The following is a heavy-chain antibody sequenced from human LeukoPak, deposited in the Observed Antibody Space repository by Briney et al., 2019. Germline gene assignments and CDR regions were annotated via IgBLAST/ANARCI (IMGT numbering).Heavy chain of an antibody. CDR3: ARRSGIAVAGAFDY. Sequence: PGGSLRLSCAASGFTFSSYAMSWVRQAPGKGLEWVSGISGSGDSTYYADSVKGRFTISRDNSKNTLYLQMNSLRAEDTAVYYCARRSGIAVAGAFDYWGRGTLVTVSS. J-gene: IGHJ4*02. CDR1: GFTFSSYA. V-gene: IGHV3-23*01. CDR2: ISGSGDST. D-gene: IGHD6-19*01.